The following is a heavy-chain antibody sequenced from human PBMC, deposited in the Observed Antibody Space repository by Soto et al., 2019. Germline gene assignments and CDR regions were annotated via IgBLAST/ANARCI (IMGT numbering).Heavy chain of an antibody. CDR3: ASSDGDYVGDAFDI. J-gene: IGHJ3*02. CDR1: GGSISSGGYS. CDR2: IYHSGST. D-gene: IGHD4-17*01. Sequence: QLQLQESGSGLVKPSQTLSLTCAVSGGSISSGGYSWSWIRQPPGKGLEWIGYIYHSGSTYYNPSRESRVTISVDRSKNQFSLKLSSVTAADTAVYYCASSDGDYVGDAFDIWGQGTMVTVSS. V-gene: IGHV4-30-2*01.